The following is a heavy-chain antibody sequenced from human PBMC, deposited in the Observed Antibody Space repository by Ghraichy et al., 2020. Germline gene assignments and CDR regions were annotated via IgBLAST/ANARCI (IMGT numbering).Heavy chain of an antibody. J-gene: IGHJ6*04. D-gene: IGHD2-8*01. Sequence: SETLSLSCTVSGGSISTYYWSWIRQPPGKGLEWIGYIYYSGSTNYNPSLKSRVTISVDTSRNQFSLNLTSVTAADTAVYYCARFGSLMVFAPGVWGRGTTVTVSS. CDR2: IYYSGST. CDR1: GGSISTYY. CDR3: ARFGSLMVFAPGV. V-gene: IGHV4-59*01.